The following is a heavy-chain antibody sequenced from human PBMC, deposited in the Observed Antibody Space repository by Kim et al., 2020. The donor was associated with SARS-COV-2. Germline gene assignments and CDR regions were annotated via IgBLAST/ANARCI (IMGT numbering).Heavy chain of an antibody. CDR3: AKAPRIGMLTGHYFDY. Sequence: GGSLRLSCAASGFTFSSCAMSWVRQAPGKGLEWVSAIGVSGDSTYYADSVKGRFTISRDNSENTLYLQMNSLRAEDTAVYYCAKAPRIGMLTGHYFDYW. V-gene: IGHV3-23*01. CDR1: GFTFSSCA. D-gene: IGHD3-9*01. J-gene: IGHJ4*01. CDR2: IGVSGDST.